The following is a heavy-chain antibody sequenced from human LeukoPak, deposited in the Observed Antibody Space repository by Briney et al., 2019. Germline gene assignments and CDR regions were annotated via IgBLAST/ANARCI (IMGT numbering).Heavy chain of an antibody. CDR3: AGIPDWFDP. Sequence: SETLSLTCAVYGGSFSGYYWSWIRQPPGKGLEWIGEINHSGSTNYNPSLKSRVTISVDTSKNQFSLKLSSVTAADTAVYYRAGIPDWFDPWGQGTLVTVSS. J-gene: IGHJ5*02. V-gene: IGHV4-34*01. CDR2: INHSGST. CDR1: GGSFSGYY.